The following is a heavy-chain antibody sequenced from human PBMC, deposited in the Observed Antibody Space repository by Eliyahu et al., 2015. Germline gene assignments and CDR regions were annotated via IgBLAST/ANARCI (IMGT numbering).Heavy chain of an antibody. V-gene: IGHV4-61*08. Sequence: QVQLQESGPGLVKPSEALSLTCTVSGASVDSDEFYWSWIRQSPEKGLEWIGYIYYSGNTDSNPSLKSRVTISLDRSKNQFSLNLKSVTAADTALYFCARRVYSVSGRSYYDQWGQGTLVTVSS. CDR1: GASVDSDEFY. CDR3: ARRVYSVSGRSYYDQ. J-gene: IGHJ4*02. D-gene: IGHD3-10*01. CDR2: IYYSGNT.